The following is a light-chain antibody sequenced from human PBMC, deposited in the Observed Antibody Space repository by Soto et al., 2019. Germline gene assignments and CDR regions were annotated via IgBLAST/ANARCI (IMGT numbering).Light chain of an antibody. J-gene: IGKJ4*01. CDR2: WAS. Sequence: DIVMTQSPDSLAVSLGERATINCKSSQSVLYSSSNKDFLAWYQQKPGQPPKLLIYWASTRESGVPDRFSGSGFGTDFTLTISSLQAEDVAVYYCQQYYSTPRLTFGGGTKVEIK. CDR3: QQYYSTPRLT. V-gene: IGKV4-1*01. CDR1: QSVLYSSSNKDF.